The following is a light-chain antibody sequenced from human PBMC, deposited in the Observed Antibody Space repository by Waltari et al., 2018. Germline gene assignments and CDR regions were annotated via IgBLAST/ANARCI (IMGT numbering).Light chain of an antibody. CDR2: SSS. CDR1: QAITNS. Sequence: DIQMTQSPSSLSASVGDRVPLTCRASQAITNSLAWYQQKPGKAPKLLLYSSSTLESGVPSSVSGSWAGTEYPLTISSLQPADFATYYCQQSRSSPLTFGGGTKVEIK. CDR3: QQSRSSPLT. V-gene: IGKV1-NL1*01. J-gene: IGKJ4*02.